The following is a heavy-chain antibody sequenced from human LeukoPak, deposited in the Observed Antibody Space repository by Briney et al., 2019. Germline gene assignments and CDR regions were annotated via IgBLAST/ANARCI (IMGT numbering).Heavy chain of an antibody. D-gene: IGHD1-1*01. CDR2: FDPEDGET. CDR1: GYTLTELS. J-gene: IGHJ5*02. V-gene: IGHV1-24*01. CDR3: ATEGVGTYNWFDP. Sequence: GASVKVSCKVSGYTLTELSMHWVRQAPGKGLEWMGGFDPEDGETIYAQKFQGRVTMTGDTSTDTAYMELSSLRSEDTAVYYCATEGVGTYNWFDPWGQGTLVTVSS.